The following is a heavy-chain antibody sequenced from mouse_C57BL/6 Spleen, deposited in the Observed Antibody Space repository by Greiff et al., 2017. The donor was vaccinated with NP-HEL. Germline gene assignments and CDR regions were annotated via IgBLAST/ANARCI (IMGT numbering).Heavy chain of an antibody. CDR3: AREESTYAMDY. V-gene: IGHV1-81*01. CDR1: GYTFTSYG. D-gene: IGHD5-1*01. J-gene: IGHJ4*01. CDR2: IYPRSGNT. Sequence: VQLQQSGAELARPGASVKLSCKASGYTFTSYGISWVKQRTGQGLEWIGEIYPRSGNTYYNEKFKGKATLTADKSSSTAYMELRSLTSEDSAVYFCAREESTYAMDYWGQGTSVTVSP.